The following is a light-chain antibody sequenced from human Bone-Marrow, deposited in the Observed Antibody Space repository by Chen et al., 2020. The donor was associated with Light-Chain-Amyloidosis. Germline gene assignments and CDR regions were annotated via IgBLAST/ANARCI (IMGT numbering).Light chain of an antibody. J-gene: IGLJ3*02. CDR1: NIGSTS. V-gene: IGLV3-21*02. CDR2: DDS. Sequence: SYVLTQPSSVSVAPGQTATIACGGNNIGSTSEHWYQQTPGQAPLLVVYDDSDRPSGIPERLSGSNSGNTATLTISGVEAGEEADYYCQVWDRSSDRPVFGGGTKLTVL. CDR3: QVWDRSSDRPV.